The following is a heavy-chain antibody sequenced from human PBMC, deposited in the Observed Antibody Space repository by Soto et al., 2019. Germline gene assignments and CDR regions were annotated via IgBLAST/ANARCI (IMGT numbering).Heavy chain of an antibody. CDR1: GGSISSYY. V-gene: IGHV4-59*12. D-gene: IGHD3-10*01. J-gene: IGHJ5*02. Sequence: PSETLSLTCTVSGGSISSYYWSWIRQPPGKGLEWIGYIYYSGSTNYNPSLKSRVTISVDTSKNQFSLKLSSVTAADTAVYYCTRSVTPRAQGTLVTVAS. CDR3: TRSVTP. CDR2: IYYSGST.